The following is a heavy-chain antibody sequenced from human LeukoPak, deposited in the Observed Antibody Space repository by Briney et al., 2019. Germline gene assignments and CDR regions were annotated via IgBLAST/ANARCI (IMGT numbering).Heavy chain of an antibody. D-gene: IGHD1-26*01. CDR3: VKDLSGSYTFDY. CDR1: GFTFSRCA. V-gene: IGHV3-64D*09. J-gene: IGHJ4*02. Sequence: GGSLRLSCSAPGFTFSRCAMHWVRQGPGKGLEYVSGINDYGSRTHYGDSAKGRFIISRDDSRNTVFLHMNSLRGDDTALYYCVKDLSGSYTFDYWGQGILVTVSS. CDR2: INDYGSRT.